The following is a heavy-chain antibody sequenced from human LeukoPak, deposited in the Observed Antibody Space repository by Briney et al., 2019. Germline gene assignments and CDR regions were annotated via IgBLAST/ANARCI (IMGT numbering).Heavy chain of an antibody. D-gene: IGHD4-17*01. CDR3: ARDRTTVTLFDN. V-gene: IGHV3-74*01. CDR2: ISTDGAVT. CDR1: GCTFTSVW. Sequence: PGGSLRLSCAASGCTFTSVWMHWFRQAPGRGLVWISRISTDGAVTGYADSVKGRFTISRDNAKNTLYLQMNSLRAEDTAVYYCARDRTTVTLFDNWGQGALVTVSS. J-gene: IGHJ4*02.